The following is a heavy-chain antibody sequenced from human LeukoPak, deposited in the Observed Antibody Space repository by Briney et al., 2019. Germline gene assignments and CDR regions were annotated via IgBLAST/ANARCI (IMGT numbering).Heavy chain of an antibody. V-gene: IGHV1-69*04. J-gene: IGHJ4*02. CDR3: ASQSTHFDY. CDR2: IIPILGIA. D-gene: IGHD2-15*01. Sequence: GASVKVSCKASGGTFSSYAISWVRQAPGQGLEWMGRIIPILGIANYAQKFQGRVTITADKSTSTAYMELSSLRSEDTALYYCASQSTHFDYWGQGTLVTVSS. CDR1: GGTFSSYA.